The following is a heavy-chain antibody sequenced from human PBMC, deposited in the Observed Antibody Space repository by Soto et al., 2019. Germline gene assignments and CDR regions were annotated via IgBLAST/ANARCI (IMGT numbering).Heavy chain of an antibody. CDR1: GGTFSTYA. D-gene: IGHD5-18*01. Sequence: QVQLVQSGAEVKKPESSVKVSCKAPGGTFSTYAISWVRQAPGQGLEWMGGIIPRFGTANYAQRFQDRVTITADESTNTVYTALRSLRSEATAVYFCASGIQLWLRRINNGYSGWGQGTLVTVSS. CDR2: IIPRFGTA. CDR3: ASGIQLWLRRINNGYSG. V-gene: IGHV1-69*12. J-gene: IGHJ4*02.